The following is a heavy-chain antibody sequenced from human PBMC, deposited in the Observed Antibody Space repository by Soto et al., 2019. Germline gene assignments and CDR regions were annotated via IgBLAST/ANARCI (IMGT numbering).Heavy chain of an antibody. CDR2: LITHYNTL. CDR1: EGTFNSYA. V-gene: IGHV1-69*01. CDR3: SSGASRWYPYLFDS. D-gene: IGHD6-13*01. J-gene: IGHJ4*02. Sequence: QAQVVQSGAEVRNPGSSVKLSCKASEGTFNSYAIGWVRQAPGQGLEWMGGLITHYNTLNYAQKFQDRVTITADDSTNTVYIELSSLRPDDTAVDFCSSGASRWYPYLFDSWAQGTLVTVSS.